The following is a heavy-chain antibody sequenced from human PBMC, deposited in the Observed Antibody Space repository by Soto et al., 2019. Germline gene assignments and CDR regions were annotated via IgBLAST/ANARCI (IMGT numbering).Heavy chain of an antibody. CDR2: INPSGGST. V-gene: IGHV1-46*01. CDR3: ATHTGDYYDSRTPAPAEYFQH. Sequence: QVQLVQSGAEVKKPGASVKVSCKASGYTFTSYYMHWVRQAPGQGLEGRGIINPSGGSTSYAQKFQGRVTMTRDTSTSTVYMELSSLRSEDTAVYYCATHTGDYYDSRTPAPAEYFQHWGQGTLVTVSS. J-gene: IGHJ1*01. CDR1: GYTFTSYY. D-gene: IGHD3-22*01.